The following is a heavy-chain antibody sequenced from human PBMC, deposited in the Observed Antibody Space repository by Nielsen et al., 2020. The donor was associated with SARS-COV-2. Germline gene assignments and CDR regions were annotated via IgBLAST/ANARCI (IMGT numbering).Heavy chain of an antibody. D-gene: IGHD2-8*01. V-gene: IGHV4-31*03. CDR2: RAYSGNT. J-gene: IGHJ5*02. CDR3: ARGNGWFDP. Sequence: SLRLSCTVSGGSIRSEGSYWSWIRQHPRKGLEWIGDRAYSGNTYYNPSLKSRLSIYVDTSKNLFSLRLTSVTTADTATYYCARGNGWFDPWGQGTRVTVSS. CDR1: GGSIRSEGSY.